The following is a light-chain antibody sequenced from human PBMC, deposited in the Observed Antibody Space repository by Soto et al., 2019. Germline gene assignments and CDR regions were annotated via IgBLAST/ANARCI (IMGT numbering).Light chain of an antibody. CDR2: SNN. CDR1: TSNIGRNT. V-gene: IGLV1-44*01. J-gene: IGLJ2*01. CDR3: ASWDHSLNGFVV. Sequence: QSVLTQPPSASGTPGQRVTISCSGSTSNIGRNTVTWYQRLPGTAPKLLIYSNNQRPSGVPDRFSGSKSGTSASLAISGLQSEDEADYFCASWDHSLNGFVVFGGGTKLTVL.